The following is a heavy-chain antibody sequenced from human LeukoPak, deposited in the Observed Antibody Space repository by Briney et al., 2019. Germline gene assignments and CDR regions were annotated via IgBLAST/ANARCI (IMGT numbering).Heavy chain of an antibody. J-gene: IGHJ5*02. CDR3: ARDQAIPPYTIFGVFRFDP. V-gene: IGHV6-1*01. CDR1: GDSVSSNSAA. D-gene: IGHD3-3*01. Sequence: SQTLSLTCAISGDSVSSNSAAWNWIRQSPSRDLEWLGRSYYRSKLYNDYAVSVKSRITINPDTSKNQFSLQLNSVTHEDTAVYYCARDQAIPPYTIFGVFRFDPWGQGTLVTVSS. CDR2: SYYRSKLYN.